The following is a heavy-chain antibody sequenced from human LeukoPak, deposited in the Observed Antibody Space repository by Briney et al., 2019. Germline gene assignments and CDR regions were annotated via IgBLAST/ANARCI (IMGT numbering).Heavy chain of an antibody. Sequence: GASVKVSCKAAGPSVTELSMHWVRQAPGKGPEWMGGFDPERGEPIYAQKFQGRVTMTEDTSTDTAYMELSSLRSEDTALYYCAKLADGESSFDYWGQGTLVTVSS. J-gene: IGHJ4*02. V-gene: IGHV1-24*01. CDR1: GPSVTELS. D-gene: IGHD3-10*01. CDR3: AKLADGESSFDY. CDR2: FDPERGEP.